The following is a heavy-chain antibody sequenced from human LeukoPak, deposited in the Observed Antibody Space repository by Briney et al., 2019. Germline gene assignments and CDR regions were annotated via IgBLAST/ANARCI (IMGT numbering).Heavy chain of an antibody. CDR2: INSDGSST. CDR3: ARDGSTGFWSGYYTGISMDV. V-gene: IGHV3-74*01. CDR1: GFTFSSYS. J-gene: IGHJ6*03. D-gene: IGHD3-3*01. Sequence: GGSLRLSCAASGFTFSSYSMNWVRQAPGKGLVWVSRINSDGSSTSYADSVKGRFTISRDNAKNTLYLQMNSLRAEDTAVYYCARDGSTGFWSGYYTGISMDVWGKGTTVTVSS.